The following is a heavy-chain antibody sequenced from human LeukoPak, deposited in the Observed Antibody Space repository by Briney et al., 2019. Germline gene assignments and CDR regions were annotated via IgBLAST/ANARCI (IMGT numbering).Heavy chain of an antibody. CDR3: VSAPTYSTTWYSDY. V-gene: IGHV5-51*01. CDR2: TYPGDSDT. Sequence: GESLKISCKGSGYSFTSYWIGWVRQMPGKGLEWMGITYPGDSDTRYSPSFEGQVTISADKSISTAYLQWSSLKASDTAMHYCVSAPTYSTTWYSDYWGQGTLVSVSS. CDR1: GYSFTSYW. J-gene: IGHJ4*02. D-gene: IGHD6-13*01.